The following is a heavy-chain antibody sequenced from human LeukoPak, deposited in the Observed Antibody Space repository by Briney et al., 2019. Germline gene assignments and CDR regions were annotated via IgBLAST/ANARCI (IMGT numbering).Heavy chain of an antibody. CDR2: ISGSGSTI. V-gene: IGHV3-11*04. D-gene: IGHD3-10*01. CDR3: ARDSD. CDR1: GFTFSNAW. Sequence: PGGSLRLSCAASGFTFSNAWMSWVRQAPGKGLEWVSYISGSGSTIYYADSVKGRFTISRDNAKNSLYLQLNSLRAEDTAMYYCARDSDWGQGTLVTVSS. J-gene: IGHJ4*02.